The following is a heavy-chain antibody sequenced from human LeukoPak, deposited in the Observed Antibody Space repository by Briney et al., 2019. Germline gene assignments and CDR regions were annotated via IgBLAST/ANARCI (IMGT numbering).Heavy chain of an antibody. D-gene: IGHD2-2*02. CDR3: ASSYLYYYYYYMDV. Sequence: PSETLSLTCTVSGGSISSYYWSWIRQPPGKGLEWIGYIYYSGSTNYNPSLKSRVTISVDTSKNQFSPKLSSVTAADTAVYYCASSYLYYYYYYMDVWGKGTTVTVSS. CDR1: GGSISSYY. J-gene: IGHJ6*03. V-gene: IGHV4-59*01. CDR2: IYYSGST.